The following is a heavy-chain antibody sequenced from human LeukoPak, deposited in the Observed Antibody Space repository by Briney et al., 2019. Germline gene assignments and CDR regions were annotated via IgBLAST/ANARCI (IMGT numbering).Heavy chain of an antibody. D-gene: IGHD2-15*01. V-gene: IGHV1-2*02. CDR3: ARDYCSGGSCLLQDY. CDR1: GYTFTGYY. Sequence: ASVKVSCKASGYTFTGYYMHWVRQAPGQGLEWMGWINPNSGGTNYAQKFQGRVTMTRDTSISTAYMELSRLRSVDTAVYYCARDYCSGGSCLLQDYWGQGTLVTVSS. J-gene: IGHJ4*02. CDR2: INPNSGGT.